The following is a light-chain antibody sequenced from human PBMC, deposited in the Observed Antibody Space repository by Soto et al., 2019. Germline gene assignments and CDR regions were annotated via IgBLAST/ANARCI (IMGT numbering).Light chain of an antibody. CDR3: QQYNNWPLT. V-gene: IGKV3-15*01. J-gene: IGKJ4*01. Sequence: EIVMTQSPATLSVSPGERATLSCRASQSVRHNLAWYQQKPGQAPRLLIYGSSPRATGIPARFSGSGSGTEFTLTISSLQSEDFAVYYCQQYNNWPLTFGGGTKVGIK. CDR1: QSVRHN. CDR2: GSS.